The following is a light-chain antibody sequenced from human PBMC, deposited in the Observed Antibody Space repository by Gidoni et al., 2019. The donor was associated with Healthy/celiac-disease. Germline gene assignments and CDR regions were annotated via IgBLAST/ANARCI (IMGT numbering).Light chain of an antibody. CDR3: QQYNNWPNT. Sequence: EIVMTQPPATLSVSPGERATLSCRASQSVSSNLAWYQQKPGQAPRLLIYGASTRATGIPARFSGSGSGTEFTLTISSLQSEDFAVYYCQQYNNWPNTFGPGTKVDIK. J-gene: IGKJ3*01. V-gene: IGKV3-15*01. CDR1: QSVSSN. CDR2: GAS.